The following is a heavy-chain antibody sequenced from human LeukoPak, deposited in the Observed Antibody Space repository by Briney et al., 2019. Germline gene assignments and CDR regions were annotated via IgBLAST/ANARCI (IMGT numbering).Heavy chain of an antibody. D-gene: IGHD6-19*01. CDR1: GYTFRSYS. Sequence: PGGSLRLSCAASGYTFRSYSMHWGREAREKGGLWGSRISNDGTTTNYADSVRARFTISGDNALNTLYLQMYSRRAKDTALYYCAPVAVAGKVPWRQGPLVPVSS. CDR2: ISNDGTTT. CDR3: APVAVAGKVP. V-gene: IGHV3-74*01. J-gene: IGHJ5*02.